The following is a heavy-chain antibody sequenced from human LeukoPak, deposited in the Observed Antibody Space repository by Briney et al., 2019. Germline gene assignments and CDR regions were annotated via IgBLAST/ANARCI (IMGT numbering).Heavy chain of an antibody. CDR1: GYTLTELS. CDR3: ARVGIAAAGTPQGGSSY. CDR2: FDPEDGET. Sequence: ASVKVSCKVSGYTLTELSMHWVRQAPGKGLEWMGGFDPEDGETIYAQKFQGRVTMTEDTSADTAYMELRSLRSDDTAVYYCARVGIAAAGTPQGGSSYWGQGTLVTVSS. J-gene: IGHJ4*02. V-gene: IGHV1-24*01. D-gene: IGHD6-13*01.